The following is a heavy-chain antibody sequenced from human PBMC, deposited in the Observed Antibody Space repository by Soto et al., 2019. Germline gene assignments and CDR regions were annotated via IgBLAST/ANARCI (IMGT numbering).Heavy chain of an antibody. J-gene: IGHJ4*02. Sequence: GGFLRLSCAASGFTFNIYAMHWVRQAPGKGLEWVAVISHDGTSRYYADSVKGRVTISRDNSKSMVFVQMNSLGVEDTAVYYCVRSSGVPTPDFAYWGQGTLVTVSS. CDR1: GFTFNIYA. CDR3: VRSSGVPTPDFAY. V-gene: IGHV3-30-3*01. D-gene: IGHD3-10*01. CDR2: ISHDGTSR.